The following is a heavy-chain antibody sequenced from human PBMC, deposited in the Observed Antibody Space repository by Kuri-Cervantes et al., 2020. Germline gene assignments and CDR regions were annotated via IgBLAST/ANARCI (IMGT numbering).Heavy chain of an antibody. CDR3: AKIESSHGDAQYYFDY. CDR2: ISYDGSNK. V-gene: IGHV3-30*18. Sequence: LSLTCAASGFTFSSYGMHWVRQAPGKGLEWVAVISYDGSNKYYADSVKGRFTISRDNSKNTLYLQMNSLRAEDTAVYYCAKIESSHGDAQYYFDYWGQGTLVTVSS. CDR1: GFTFSSYG. D-gene: IGHD4-17*01. J-gene: IGHJ4*02.